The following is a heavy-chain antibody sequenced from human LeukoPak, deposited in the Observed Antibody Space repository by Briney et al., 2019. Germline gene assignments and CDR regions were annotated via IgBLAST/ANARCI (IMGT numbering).Heavy chain of an antibody. D-gene: IGHD3-16*01. Sequence: SETLSLTCTVSGGSISSSSYYWSWIRQPPGKGLEWIGYVYHTGHTHYSPSLKSRVTVSLDTSRDQVSLMLSSVTAADTAVYYCARHRFGHLFDYWGQGTLVLVSS. CDR3: ARHRFGHLFDY. J-gene: IGHJ4*02. CDR2: VYHTGHT. V-gene: IGHV4-61*01. CDR1: GGSISSSSYY.